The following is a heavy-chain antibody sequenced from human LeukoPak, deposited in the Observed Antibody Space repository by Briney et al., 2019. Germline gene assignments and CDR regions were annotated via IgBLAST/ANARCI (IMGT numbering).Heavy chain of an antibody. Sequence: AGGSLRLSCAASGFTFSSYAMHWVRQAPGKGLEWVAVISYDGSNKYYADSVKGRFTISRDNSKNTLYLQMNSLRAEDTAVYYCARESPTSIPFDYWGQGTLVAVSS. CDR1: GFTFSSYA. CDR2: ISYDGSNK. J-gene: IGHJ4*02. D-gene: IGHD6-6*01. V-gene: IGHV3-30-3*01. CDR3: ARESPTSIPFDY.